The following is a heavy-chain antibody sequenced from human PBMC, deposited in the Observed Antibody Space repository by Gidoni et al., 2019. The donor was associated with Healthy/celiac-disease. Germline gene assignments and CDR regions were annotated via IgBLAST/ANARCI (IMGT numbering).Heavy chain of an antibody. V-gene: IGHV1-8*01. J-gene: IGHJ4*02. Sequence: CKASGYTFTSYDINWVRQAHGQGLEWKGWMNPNSGNTGYAQKFQGRVTMTRNTSISTAYIELSSLRSEDTAVYYCARGGDATVTTVDYWGQGTLVTVSS. D-gene: IGHD4-17*01. CDR1: GYTFTSYD. CDR2: MNPNSGNT. CDR3: ARGGDATVTTVDY.